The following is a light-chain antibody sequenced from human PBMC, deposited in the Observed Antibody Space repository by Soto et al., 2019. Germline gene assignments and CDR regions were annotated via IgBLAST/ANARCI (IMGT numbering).Light chain of an antibody. J-gene: IGLJ1*01. CDR1: SSDVGGYNY. CDR3: SSYTSRSTRYV. Sequence: QSVLTQPASVSGSAGQSITISCTGTSSDVGGYNYVSWYQQHPGKAPKLLIYEVSNRPSGVSNRFSGSKSGNTASLTISGLQAEDEADYYCSSYTSRSTRYVLGTGTKVTVL. CDR2: EVS. V-gene: IGLV2-14*01.